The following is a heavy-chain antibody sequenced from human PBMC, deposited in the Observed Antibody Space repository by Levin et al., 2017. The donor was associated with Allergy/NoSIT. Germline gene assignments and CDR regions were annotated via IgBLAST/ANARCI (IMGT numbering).Heavy chain of an antibody. CDR3: ARALSGSYVDY. V-gene: IGHV3-30-3*01. Sequence: PGGSLRLSCAVSGFSFGDFPMTWVRQGQGKGLEWLTSTSYDGSNENYAGSVRGRFTISRDNSKNALYLQMNSLRVEDTAVYYCARALSGSYVDYWGQGTLDTVSS. J-gene: IGHJ4*02. CDR1: GFSFGDFP. D-gene: IGHD3-10*01. CDR2: TSYDGSNE.